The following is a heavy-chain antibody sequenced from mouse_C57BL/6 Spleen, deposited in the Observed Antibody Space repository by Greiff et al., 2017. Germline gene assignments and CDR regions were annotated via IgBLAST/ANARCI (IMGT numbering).Heavy chain of an antibody. CDR2: FYPGDGDT. CDR3: ARRDYGSSPFDY. D-gene: IGHD1-1*01. Sequence: LVESGAELVKPGASVKISCKASGYAFSSYWMNWVKQRPGKGLEWIGQFYPGDGDTNYNGKFKGKATLTADKSSSTAYMQLSSLTSEDSAVYFCARRDYGSSPFDYWGQGTTLTVSS. J-gene: IGHJ2*01. V-gene: IGHV1-80*01. CDR1: GYAFSSYW.